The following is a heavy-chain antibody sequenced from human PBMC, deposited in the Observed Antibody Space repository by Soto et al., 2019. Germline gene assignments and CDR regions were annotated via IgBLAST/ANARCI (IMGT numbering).Heavy chain of an antibody. Sequence: GSLRLSCAASGFTFSDYYMSWIRQAPGKGLEWVSYISSSGSTIYYADSVKGRFTISRDNAKNSLYLQMNSLRAEDTAVYYCAREPDCSGGRCYYYYYGMDVWGQGTTVTVSS. CDR3: AREPDCSGGRCYYYYYGMDV. J-gene: IGHJ6*02. CDR2: ISSSGSTI. D-gene: IGHD2-15*01. V-gene: IGHV3-11*01. CDR1: GFTFSDYY.